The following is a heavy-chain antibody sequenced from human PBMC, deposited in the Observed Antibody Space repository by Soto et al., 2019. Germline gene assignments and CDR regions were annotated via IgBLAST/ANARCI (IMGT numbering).Heavy chain of an antibody. Sequence: QVQLVQSGAEVKKPGSSVKVSCKASGGTFSSYAISWVRQAPGQGLEWMGGIIPIFGTANYAQKFQGRVTITAEEATSTAYMELSRLRSDDTAVYYRARVAQYYILTGYYGSDPTGHRTLVTVSS. CDR2: IIPIFGTA. D-gene: IGHD3-9*01. V-gene: IGHV1-69*01. CDR3: ARVAQYYILTGYYGSDP. CDR1: GGTFSSYA. J-gene: IGHJ5*02.